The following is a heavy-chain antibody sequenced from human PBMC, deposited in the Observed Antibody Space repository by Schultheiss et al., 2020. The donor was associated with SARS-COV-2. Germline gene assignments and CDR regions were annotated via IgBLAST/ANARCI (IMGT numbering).Heavy chain of an antibody. V-gene: IGHV3-30*18. CDR1: GFTFSSYG. Sequence: GGSLRLSCAASGFTFSSYGMHWVRQAPGKGLEWVAVISYDGSNKYYADSVKGRFTISRDNSKNTLYLQMNSLRDEDTAVYYCAKDSTSGYYYYGMDVWGQGTTVTVSS. J-gene: IGHJ6*02. CDR3: AKDSTSGYYYYGMDV. D-gene: IGHD3-10*01. CDR2: ISYDGSNK.